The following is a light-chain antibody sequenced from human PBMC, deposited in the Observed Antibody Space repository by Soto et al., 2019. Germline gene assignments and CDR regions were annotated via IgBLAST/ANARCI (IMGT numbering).Light chain of an antibody. CDR1: HSVSSY. V-gene: IGKV3-20*01. CDR2: DAS. Sequence: EIVLTQSPATLSLSPGERATLSCRASHSVSSYLAWYQQKPGQAPRLLIYDASNRATGIPARFRGGGSGTDFTLTINRLEPEDFALYYCQQYGSSPPTFGQGTKVDIK. CDR3: QQYGSSPPT. J-gene: IGKJ1*01.